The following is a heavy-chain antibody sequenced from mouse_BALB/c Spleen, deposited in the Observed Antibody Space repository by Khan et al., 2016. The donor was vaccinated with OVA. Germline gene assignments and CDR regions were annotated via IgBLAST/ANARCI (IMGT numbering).Heavy chain of an antibody. D-gene: IGHD1-2*01. Sequence: EVQLVESGPELVKSGASVKISCKASGYTFTDYNMDWVKRSHGKSLEWIGDINPSNGGTIYNQKFKGKATLTVDKSSNTAYMELRSLASEDTAVYYCTKYGDGSFGYWGQGTMVTVSA. J-gene: IGHJ3*02. V-gene: IGHV1-18*01. CDR2: INPSNGGT. CDR3: TKYGDGSFGY. CDR1: GYTFTDYN.